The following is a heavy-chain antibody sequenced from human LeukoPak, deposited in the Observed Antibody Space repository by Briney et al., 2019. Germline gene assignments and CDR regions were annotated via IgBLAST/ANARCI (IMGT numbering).Heavy chain of an antibody. CDR3: AREYYYGSGSYTSYFDY. CDR1: GFTFSSYG. CDR2: IWYDGSNK. J-gene: IGHJ4*02. D-gene: IGHD3-10*01. V-gene: IGHV3-33*01. Sequence: PGGSLRLSCAASGFTFSSYGMHWVRQAPGKGLEWVAVIWYDGSNKYYADSVKGRFTIPRDNSKNTLYLQMNSLRAEDTAVYCCAREYYYGSGSYTSYFDYWGQGTLVTVSS.